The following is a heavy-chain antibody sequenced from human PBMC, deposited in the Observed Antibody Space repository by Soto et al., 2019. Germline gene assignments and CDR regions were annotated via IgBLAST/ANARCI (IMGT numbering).Heavy chain of an antibody. J-gene: IGHJ6*02. CDR2: ISAYNGNT. Sequence: QVQLVQSGAEVKKPGASVKVSCKASGYTFTSYGISWVRQAPGQGLEWMGWISAYNGNTNYAQKLQGRVTMTTDTSTSTAYMELRSLRSDDTAVYYCVRVLCSSSWYRDYYYGMDVWGQGTTVTVSS. CDR1: GYTFTSYG. CDR3: VRVLCSSSWYRDYYYGMDV. D-gene: IGHD6-13*01. V-gene: IGHV1-18*01.